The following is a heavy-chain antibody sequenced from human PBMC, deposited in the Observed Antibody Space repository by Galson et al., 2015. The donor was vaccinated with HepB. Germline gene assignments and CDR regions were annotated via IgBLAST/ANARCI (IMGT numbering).Heavy chain of an antibody. CDR3: TKEVVVAASAAWLDP. CDR2: IRSNAYGATT. J-gene: IGHJ5*02. CDR1: GFTFSEYT. D-gene: IGHD2-15*01. V-gene: IGHV3-49*04. Sequence: SLRLSCATSGFTFSEYTMSWVRQAPGKGLEWVAFIRSNAYGATTEYAASVKGRLTISRDESKSIAYLQMNSLKTEDTAVYFCTKEVVVAASAAWLDPWGQGTLVTVSS.